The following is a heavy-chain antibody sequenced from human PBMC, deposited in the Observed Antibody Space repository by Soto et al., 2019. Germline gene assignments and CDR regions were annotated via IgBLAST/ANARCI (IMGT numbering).Heavy chain of an antibody. D-gene: IGHD6-13*01. V-gene: IGHV3-11*01. J-gene: IGHJ5*02. CDR2: IGNRGTGI. CDR3: ARDLRAVGMASRFDP. Sequence: QVQLVEAGGGWVKPGGSLRLSCAASGFTFGDYYMTGSRQAPGKGREWVSFIGNRGTGIYYADSVKGRFTIFRDNAKNSLYLQMNSLRVEDTAMYYCARDLRAVGMASRFDPWGQGTLVPVSS. CDR1: GFTFGDYY.